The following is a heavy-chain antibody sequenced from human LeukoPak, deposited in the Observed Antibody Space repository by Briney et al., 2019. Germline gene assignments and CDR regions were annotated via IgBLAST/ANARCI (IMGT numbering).Heavy chain of an antibody. D-gene: IGHD2-8*01. V-gene: IGHV3-30*02. CDR3: ARGRGVPFDY. Sequence: GGSLRLSCSASGFIFSRYGMHWVRQAPGKGLEWVTFIRYDGSNQYYADSVKGRFTISRDNSKNTLDLQMNSLRPEDTAVYYCARGRGVPFDYWGQGTLVTVSS. CDR1: GFIFSRYG. CDR2: IRYDGSNQ. J-gene: IGHJ4*02.